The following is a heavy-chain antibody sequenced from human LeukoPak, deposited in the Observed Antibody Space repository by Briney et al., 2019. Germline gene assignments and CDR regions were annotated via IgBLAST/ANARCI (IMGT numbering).Heavy chain of an antibody. CDR3: ERPGITGTTPTLGY. CDR1: GYTFTSYA. J-gene: IGHJ4*02. D-gene: IGHD1-20*01. CDR2: INAGNGNT. V-gene: IGHV1-3*01. Sequence: ASVKVSCKASGYTFTSYAMHWVRQAPGQRLEWMGWINAGNGNTKYSQKFQGRVTITRDTSASTPYMELSSLRSEDTAVYYCERPGITGTTPTLGYWGQGTLVTVSS.